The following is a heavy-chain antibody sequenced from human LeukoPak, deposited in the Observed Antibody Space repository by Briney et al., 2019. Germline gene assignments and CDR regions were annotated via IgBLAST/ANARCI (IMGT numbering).Heavy chain of an antibody. J-gene: IGHJ4*02. Sequence: ASVTVSFKSSVYTFTSYNMDWLRQAPGQGLEWMGWVYPATGGTNYAQKFQGRVTMTTDTSISTAYMELRGVTADDTAVYFCVRGAVIAHFDYWGQGTLVTVSS. D-gene: IGHD2-21*01. CDR3: VRGAVIAHFDY. V-gene: IGHV1-2*02. CDR1: VYTFTSYN. CDR2: VYPATGGT.